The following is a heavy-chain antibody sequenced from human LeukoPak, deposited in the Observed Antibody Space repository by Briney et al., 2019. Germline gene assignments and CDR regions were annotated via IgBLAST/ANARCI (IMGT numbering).Heavy chain of an antibody. Sequence: GGSLRLSCAASGFTFSSYAMSWVRQAPGKGLEWVSAISGSGGSTYYADSVKGRFTISRDNAKNSLYLQMNSLRAEDTALYHCARGGDIAAFDYWGQGTLVTVSS. D-gene: IGHD2-21*02. J-gene: IGHJ4*02. CDR3: ARGGDIAAFDY. CDR2: ISGSGGST. V-gene: IGHV3-23*01. CDR1: GFTFSSYA.